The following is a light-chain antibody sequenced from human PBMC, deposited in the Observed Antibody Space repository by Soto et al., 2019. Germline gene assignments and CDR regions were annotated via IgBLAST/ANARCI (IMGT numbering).Light chain of an antibody. V-gene: IGKV3-11*01. CDR3: QQGSNWPPLT. CDR1: QSVSSY. J-gene: IGKJ4*01. Sequence: EIVLTQSPATLSLSPGERATLSCRASQSVSSYLAWYQQKPGEAPRLLIYDASNRTTAIPARFSGSGSGTAFTLTISSLEPEDVAAYYCQQGSNWPPLTFGGGTKVEIK. CDR2: DAS.